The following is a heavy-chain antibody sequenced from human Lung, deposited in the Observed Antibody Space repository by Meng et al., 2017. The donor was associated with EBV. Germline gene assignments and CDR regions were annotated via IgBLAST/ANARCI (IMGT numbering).Heavy chain of an antibody. V-gene: IGHV4-59*12. CDR1: GGSISTYY. CDR2: IFYSGST. CDR3: ARDEGGNSERGFQH. Sequence: QVQSQESGPGLVKPSETLSLTFTVSGGSISTYYWSWIRQPPGKGLEWIGYIFYSGSTNYNPSLKSRVTISVDKSKNQFSLKLSSVTAADTAVYYCARDEGGNSERGFQHWGQGTLVTVSS. J-gene: IGHJ1*01. D-gene: IGHD4-23*01.